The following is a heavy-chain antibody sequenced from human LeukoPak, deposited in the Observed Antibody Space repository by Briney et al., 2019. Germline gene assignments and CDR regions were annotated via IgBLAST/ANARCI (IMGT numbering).Heavy chain of an antibody. J-gene: IGHJ4*02. V-gene: IGHV3-48*02. CDR1: GFTFSDHS. D-gene: IGHD1-26*01. CDR3: ARSTWQLLRILDY. CDR2: ISSSSSTI. Sequence: GGSLRLSCAASGFTFSDHSMNWARQAPGKGLEWVSYISSSSSTIYYADSVKGRFTISRDNAKNSLYLQMNSLRDEDTAVYYCARSTWQLLRILDYWGQGTLVTVSS.